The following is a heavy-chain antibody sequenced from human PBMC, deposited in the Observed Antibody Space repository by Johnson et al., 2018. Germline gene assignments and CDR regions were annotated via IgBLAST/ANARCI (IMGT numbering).Heavy chain of an antibody. V-gene: IGHV3-30*03. J-gene: IGHJ1*01. CDR3: ARGDIVVVVVAREYFQH. Sequence: QVQLVQSGGGVVQPGRSLRLSCAASGFTFTNYGMHWVRQAPGKGLEWVALISYDGTNKYYADSVKGRFTISRDNSKNTLYLQMNSLRAEETAVYYCARGDIVVVVVAREYFQHWGQGTLVTVSS. CDR1: GFTFTNYG. D-gene: IGHD2-15*01. CDR2: ISYDGTNK.